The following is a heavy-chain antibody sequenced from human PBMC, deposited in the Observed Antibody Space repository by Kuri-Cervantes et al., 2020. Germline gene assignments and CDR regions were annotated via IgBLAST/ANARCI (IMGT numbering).Heavy chain of an antibody. CDR1: GYSISSGYY. J-gene: IGHJ1*01. CDR2: IRSQAYGGTT. D-gene: IGHD2-15*01. CDR3: TRDEWWYEY. V-gene: IGHV3-49*03. Sequence: GESLKISCAVSGYSISSGYYWGWIRQAPGKGLEWVGFIRSQAYGGTTEYAASVKGRFTISRDDSRNIAYLQINSLKTEDTAVYYCTRDEWWYEYWGRGTPVTVSS.